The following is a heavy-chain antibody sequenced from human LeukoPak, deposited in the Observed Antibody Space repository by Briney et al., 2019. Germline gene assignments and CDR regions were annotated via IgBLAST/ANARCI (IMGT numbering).Heavy chain of an antibody. D-gene: IGHD4-17*01. V-gene: IGHV3-30*18. CDR1: GFSFISYG. CDR2: ISDDGRRK. CDR3: AKRPSDYGDYVSYFDH. J-gene: IGHJ4*02. Sequence: GGSLRLSCGASGFSFISYGMHWVRQAPGKGLEWVGVISDDGRRKDYADSVKGRFTSSRDNSKDTLYLQMNSLRAEDTAVYYCAKRPSDYGDYVSYFDHWGQGTLVTVSS.